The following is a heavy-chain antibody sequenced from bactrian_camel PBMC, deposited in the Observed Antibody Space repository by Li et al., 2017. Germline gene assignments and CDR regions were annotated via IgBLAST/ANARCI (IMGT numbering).Heavy chain of an antibody. CDR1: GFNFRGSH. D-gene: IGHD1*01. CDR2: IFNDGVFK. J-gene: IGHJ4*01. CDR3: AAAPYVGASGYCYAHLVTEYSN. Sequence: VQLVESGGGLVQPGGSLKLSCAASGFNFRGSHMSWQRQTPGKELEWVSSIFNDGVFKTYADPVKARFTISKDNAKNTLYLQMNSLKPEDTAMYYCAAAPYVGASGYCYAHLVTEYSNSGQGTQVTVS. V-gene: IGHV3S40*01.